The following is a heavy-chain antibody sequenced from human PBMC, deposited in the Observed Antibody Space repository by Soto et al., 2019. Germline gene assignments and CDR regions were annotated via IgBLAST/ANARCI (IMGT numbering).Heavy chain of an antibody. CDR3: ARESRGYFDY. Sequence: PWVSLRLSCAASGFTFSSYAMHWVRQAPGKGLEWVAVISYDGSNKYYADSVKGRFTISRDNSKNTLYLQMNSLRAEDTAVYYCARESRGYFDYWGQGTLVTVSS. J-gene: IGHJ4*02. V-gene: IGHV3-30-3*01. CDR1: GFTFSSYA. CDR2: ISYDGSNK.